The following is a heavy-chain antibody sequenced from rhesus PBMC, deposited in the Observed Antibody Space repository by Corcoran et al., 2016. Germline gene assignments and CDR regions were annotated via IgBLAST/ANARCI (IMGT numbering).Heavy chain of an antibody. Sequence: QVQLQESGPGLVKPSETLSLTCAVSGYSISGYYWSWIRQAPGKGLEWIGYITYSGSTSYNPSLKSRVTSSRDTSKNQFSLKLSSVTAADTAVYYCARNSGSWSFDYWGQGVLVTVSS. CDR2: ITYSGST. CDR1: GYSISGYY. J-gene: IGHJ4*01. D-gene: IGHD6-25*01. V-gene: IGHV4-122*02. CDR3: ARNSGSWSFDY.